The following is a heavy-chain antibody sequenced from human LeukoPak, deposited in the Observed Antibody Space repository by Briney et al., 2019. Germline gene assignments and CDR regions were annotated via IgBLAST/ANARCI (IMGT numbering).Heavy chain of an antibody. J-gene: IGHJ4*02. D-gene: IGHD6-13*01. V-gene: IGHV3-7*01. Sequence: LSGGSLRLSCAASGFTFSSYWMSWVRQAPGKGLEWVANIKQDGSEKYYVDSVKGRFTIFRDNAKNSLYLQMNSLRAEDTAVYYCARDSSSCYEGTDYWGQGTLVTVSS. CDR3: ARDSSSCYEGTDY. CDR2: IKQDGSEK. CDR1: GFTFSSYW.